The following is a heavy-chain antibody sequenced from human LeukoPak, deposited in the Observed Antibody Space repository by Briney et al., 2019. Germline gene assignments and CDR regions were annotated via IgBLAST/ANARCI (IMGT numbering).Heavy chain of an antibody. D-gene: IGHD2-15*01. CDR3: ARDETEDLKKENWFDP. CDR2: ISAYNGNR. V-gene: IGHV1-18*01. Sequence: GASVKVSCKASGYTSTRYGISWVRQVPGQGLEWMGWISAYNGNRNYAQKFQGRVTMTTDTSTSTAYMELRSLRSDDTAVYYCARDETEDLKKENWFDPWGQGTLVTVSS. CDR1: GYTSTRYG. J-gene: IGHJ5*02.